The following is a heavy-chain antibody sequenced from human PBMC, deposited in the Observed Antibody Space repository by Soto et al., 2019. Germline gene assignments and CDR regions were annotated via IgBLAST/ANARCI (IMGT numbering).Heavy chain of an antibody. D-gene: IGHD3-9*01. CDR1: GYSFTSYW. CDR2: IYPGDSDT. CDR3: ALSGGLHYDILTGYSPDAFDI. Sequence: GESLKISCKGSGYSFTSYWIGWVRQMPGKGLEGMGIIYPGDSDTRYSPSFQGQVTISADKSISTAYLQWSSLKASDTAMYYCALSGGLHYDILTGYSPDAFDIWGQGTMVTVSS. V-gene: IGHV5-51*01. J-gene: IGHJ3*02.